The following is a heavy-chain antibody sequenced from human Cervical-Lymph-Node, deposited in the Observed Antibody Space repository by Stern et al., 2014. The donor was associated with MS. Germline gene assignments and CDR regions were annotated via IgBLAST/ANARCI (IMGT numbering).Heavy chain of an antibody. CDR3: ATIPPHIEGAAFEI. Sequence: QVQLQESGPGLVKPSQTLSLTCTVSGVSVSSGGYYWTWIRQAPGKGLEGVGYMHHSGTTFYNPSLKGRVSISRDTSENQFSLNLRSVIAADTAVYYCATIPPHIEGAAFEIWGQGTMVTVSS. D-gene: IGHD1-26*01. CDR2: MHHSGTT. J-gene: IGHJ3*02. V-gene: IGHV4-31*03. CDR1: GVSVSSGGYY.